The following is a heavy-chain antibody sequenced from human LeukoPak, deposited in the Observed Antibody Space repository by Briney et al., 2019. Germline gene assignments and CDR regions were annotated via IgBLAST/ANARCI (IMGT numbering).Heavy chain of an antibody. Sequence: ASVKVSCKASGYTFTSYDINWVRQATGQGLEWMGWMSPNSGNTGYAQKFQGRVTITRNTSISTAYMELSSLRSEDTAVYYCARGASFSGSYYGSWFDPWGQGTLVTVSS. CDR3: ARGASFSGSYYGSWFDP. V-gene: IGHV1-8*03. D-gene: IGHD1-26*01. CDR1: GYTFTSYD. CDR2: MSPNSGNT. J-gene: IGHJ5*02.